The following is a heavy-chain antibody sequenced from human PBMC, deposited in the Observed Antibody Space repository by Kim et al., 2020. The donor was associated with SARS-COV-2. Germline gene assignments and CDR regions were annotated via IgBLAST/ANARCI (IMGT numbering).Heavy chain of an antibody. J-gene: IGHJ6*03. V-gene: IGHV3-20*01. Sequence: YGHSVKSRFTIFRDNAKNSLYLQMNNLRVEDTPLYQCARSRDSGFDYYMDVWGKGTTVTVSS. CDR3: ARSRDSGFDYYMDV. D-gene: IGHD5-12*01.